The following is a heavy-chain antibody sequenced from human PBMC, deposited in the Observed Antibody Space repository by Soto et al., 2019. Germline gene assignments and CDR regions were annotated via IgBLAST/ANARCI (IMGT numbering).Heavy chain of an antibody. Sequence: EVQLLESGGGLVQPGGSLRLSCVASGFTFSNYAMSWVRQAPGKGLEWVSAIGGSGSSTYYADSVKGRFTISRDNPKNTLFLQLNNLRAEDTALYYCAKHLRAAPVAFDYWGQGTLLTVSS. V-gene: IGHV3-23*01. CDR2: IGGSGSST. J-gene: IGHJ4*02. D-gene: IGHD6-13*01. CDR1: GFTFSNYA. CDR3: AKHLRAAPVAFDY.